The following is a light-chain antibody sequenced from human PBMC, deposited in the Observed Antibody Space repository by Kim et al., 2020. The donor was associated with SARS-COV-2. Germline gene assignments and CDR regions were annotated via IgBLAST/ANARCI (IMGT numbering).Light chain of an antibody. CDR3: QQYKNWPYT. V-gene: IGKV3-15*01. Sequence: EIVMTQSPATLSVSPGERATLSCRASQSVSSNLAWYQQKPGQAPRLLIYGAFTRATGIPARFSGSGSGTEFTLTISSLQSEDFAVYYCQQYKNWPYTFGQGTKLEI. CDR2: GAF. CDR1: QSVSSN. J-gene: IGKJ2*01.